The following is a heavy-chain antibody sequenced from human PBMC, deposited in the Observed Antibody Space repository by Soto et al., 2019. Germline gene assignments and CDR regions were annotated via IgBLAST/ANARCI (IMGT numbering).Heavy chain of an antibody. CDR1: GGTFSSYA. J-gene: IGHJ5*02. CDR3: ARTGYCSGGSCQGGWFDP. V-gene: IGHV1-69*01. CDR2: IIPIFGTA. Sequence: QVQLVQSGAEVKKPGSSVKVSCKASGGTFSSYAISWVRQAPGQGLEWMGGIIPIFGTANYAQKFQGRVTITADESTSTAYMELSSLRSEDTAVYYCARTGYCSGGSCQGGWFDPWGQGTLVTVS. D-gene: IGHD2-15*01.